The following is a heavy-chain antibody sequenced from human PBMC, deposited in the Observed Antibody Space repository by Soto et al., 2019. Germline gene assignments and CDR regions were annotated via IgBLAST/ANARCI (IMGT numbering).Heavy chain of an antibody. CDR3: AKDYVGAIPHSFDI. D-gene: IGHD1-26*01. CDR1: GFPFSACA. CDR2: ISGSGGTT. V-gene: IGHV3-23*01. J-gene: IGHJ3*02. Sequence: GGSLRLSCAASGFPFSACAMTWVRQAPGQGLEWVSGISGSGGTTDYADSVKGRFTISRDNSKNTLYVQMNSLRAEDTAVYYCAKDYVGAIPHSFDILGQGTMVTVSS.